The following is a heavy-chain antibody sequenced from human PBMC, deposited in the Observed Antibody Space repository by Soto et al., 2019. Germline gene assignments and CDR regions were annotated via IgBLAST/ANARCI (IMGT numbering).Heavy chain of an antibody. J-gene: IGHJ4*02. CDR1: GFTFINYA. CDR3: TRGSYGAYDY. D-gene: IGHD4-17*01. V-gene: IGHV3-21*06. CDR2: ISSNSGYT. Sequence: EVQLLESGGGLVQPGGSLRLSCAASGFTFINYAMSWVRQAPGKGLEWVSSISSNSGYTLYTDSVKGRFTISRDNAKSSLYLQMSSLRDEDTAVYYCTRGSYGAYDYWGQGTLVTVSS.